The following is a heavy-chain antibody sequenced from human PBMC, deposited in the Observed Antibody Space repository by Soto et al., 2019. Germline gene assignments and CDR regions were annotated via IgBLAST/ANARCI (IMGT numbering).Heavy chain of an antibody. Sequence: EVQLVESGGGLVQPGGSLRLSFAASGFTFSSYWMHWVRQAPGKGLVWVSRINSDGSSTSYADSVKGRFTISRDNAKNTLYLQMNSLRAEDTAVYYCARERGKAAAVHFDYWGQGTLVTVSS. CDR1: GFTFSSYW. CDR3: ARERGKAAAVHFDY. V-gene: IGHV3-74*01. J-gene: IGHJ4*02. CDR2: INSDGSST. D-gene: IGHD6-13*01.